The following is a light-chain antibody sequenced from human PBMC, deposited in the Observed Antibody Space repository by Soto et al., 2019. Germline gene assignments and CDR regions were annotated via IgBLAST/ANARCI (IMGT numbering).Light chain of an antibody. CDR3: QQYGSSPRT. CDR2: DTS. J-gene: IGKJ1*01. Sequence: TQSPATLSVSPGESATLSCRASQSVSSNLAWYQQKPGQAPRLLIYDTSTRATGIPARFSGSGSGTDFTLTISRLEPEDFAVYYCQQYGSSPRTFGQGTKVDIK. CDR1: QSVSSN. V-gene: IGKV3-20*01.